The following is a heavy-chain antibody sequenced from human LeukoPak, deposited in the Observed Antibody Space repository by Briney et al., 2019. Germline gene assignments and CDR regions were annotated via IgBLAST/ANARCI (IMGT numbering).Heavy chain of an antibody. D-gene: IGHD6-6*01. V-gene: IGHV4-59*01. CDR1: GGSISSYY. Sequence: SETLSLTCTVSGGSISSYYWSWIRQPPGKGLEWIGYIYYSGSTNSNPSLKSRVTIPVDTSKNQFSLKLSSVTAADTAVYYCAVSIAARPENFDYWGQGTLVTVSS. CDR3: AVSIAARPENFDY. J-gene: IGHJ4*02. CDR2: IYYSGST.